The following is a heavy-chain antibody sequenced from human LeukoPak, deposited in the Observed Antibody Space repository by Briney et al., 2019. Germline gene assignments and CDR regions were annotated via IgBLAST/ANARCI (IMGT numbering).Heavy chain of an antibody. CDR3: ARSAGHCNNGVCFTDYYIDV. Sequence: SSVKVSCKASGYTFTDSYIHGVRQAPGQGLEWMGRINPNSGDPNYPQNFQGRVTMTRDTSISTAYMEMSSLTSDDTAVYYCARSAGHCNNGVCFTDYYIDVWGTGTTVTVSS. D-gene: IGHD2-8*01. CDR1: GYTFTDSY. V-gene: IGHV1-2*06. J-gene: IGHJ6*03. CDR2: INPNSGDP.